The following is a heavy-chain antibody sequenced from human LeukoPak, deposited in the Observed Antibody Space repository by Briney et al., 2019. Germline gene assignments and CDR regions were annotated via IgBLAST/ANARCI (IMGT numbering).Heavy chain of an antibody. CDR2: IYYSGST. J-gene: IGHJ3*02. CDR3: ARISSLLLWGDAFDI. D-gene: IGHD3-10*01. V-gene: IGHV4-59*01. Sequence: SETLSLTCTVSGGSISSYYWSWIRQPPGKGLEWIGCIYYSGSTNYNPSLKSRVTISVDTSKNQFSLKLSSVAAADTAVYYCARISSLLLWGDAFDIWGQGTMVTVSS. CDR1: GGSISSYY.